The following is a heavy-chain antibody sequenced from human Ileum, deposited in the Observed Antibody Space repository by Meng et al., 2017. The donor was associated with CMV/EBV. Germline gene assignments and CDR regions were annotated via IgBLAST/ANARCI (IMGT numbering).Heavy chain of an antibody. V-gene: IGHV4-39*07. J-gene: IGHJ4*02. CDR3: ARDSTYPSGLDY. D-gene: IGHD3-10*01. Sequence: QLPRQVPGPGLVKPSETLPLTCPVSGGSISSSLYYWGWIRQPPGKGLEWIGTISYSGTAFYNLSLKSRVAISIDTSKFQFSLKLSSVTATDTAVYYCARDSTYPSGLDYWGQGTLVTVSS. CDR1: GGSISSSLYY. CDR2: ISYSGTA.